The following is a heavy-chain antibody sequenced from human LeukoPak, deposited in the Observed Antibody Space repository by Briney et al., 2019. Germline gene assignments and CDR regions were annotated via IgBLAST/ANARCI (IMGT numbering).Heavy chain of an antibody. CDR2: ISAYNSNT. CDR1: GYTFTSYG. V-gene: IGHV1-18*01. Sequence: ASVKVYCKASGYTFTSYGISWVRQAPGQGLEWMGWISAYNSNTNYAQKLQGRVTTTTDTSTSTAYMELRSLRSDDTAVYYCARVEAGNLEVDDYWGQGTLVTVSS. J-gene: IGHJ4*02. D-gene: IGHD4-23*01. CDR3: ARVEAGNLEVDDY.